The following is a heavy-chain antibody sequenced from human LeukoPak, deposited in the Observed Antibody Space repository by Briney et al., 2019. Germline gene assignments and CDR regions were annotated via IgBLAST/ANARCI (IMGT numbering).Heavy chain of an antibody. CDR2: IRSGYT. CDR3: ARMRCGHTDNRCYNY. Sequence: PSETLSLTCAVHGVSVGGYYWSWIRQSPGKGLEWIGEIRSGYTNYNPSLKTRVTTSADTSENQLSLRLTSVTAADTAVYYCARMRCGHTDNRCYNYWGQGTLVTVSS. CDR1: GVSVGGYY. J-gene: IGHJ4*02. V-gene: IGHV4-34*01. D-gene: IGHD2-2*02.